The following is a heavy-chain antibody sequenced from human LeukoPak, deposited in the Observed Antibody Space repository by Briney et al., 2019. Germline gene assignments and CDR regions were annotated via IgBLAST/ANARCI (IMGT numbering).Heavy chain of an antibody. CDR1: GGSLSSYY. Sequence: PSETLSLTCTVSGGSLSSYYWSWIRQPPGKGLEWIGYIYYSGTTNYNPSLKSRVTISVDTSKNQFSLNLSSVTGADTAVYYCARVTSRYGQYYFDYWGQGTLVTVSS. J-gene: IGHJ4*02. CDR2: IYYSGTT. CDR3: ARVTSRYGQYYFDY. D-gene: IGHD1-14*01. V-gene: IGHV4-59*01.